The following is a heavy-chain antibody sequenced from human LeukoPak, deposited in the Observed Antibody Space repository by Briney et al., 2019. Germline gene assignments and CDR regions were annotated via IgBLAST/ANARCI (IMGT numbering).Heavy chain of an antibody. D-gene: IGHD6-13*01. CDR1: GDSISSGSFY. J-gene: IGHJ6*03. Sequence: NASETLSLTCTVSGDSISSGSFYWSWIRQAAGKGLEWIGRVSSSGRTTYNPSLKSRLTISITTSKNQFSLKVTSVTASDTAVYYCARVDSSSWYDYYYMDVWGKGTTVTVSS. CDR3: ARVDSSSWYDYYYMDV. V-gene: IGHV4-61*02. CDR2: VSSSGRT.